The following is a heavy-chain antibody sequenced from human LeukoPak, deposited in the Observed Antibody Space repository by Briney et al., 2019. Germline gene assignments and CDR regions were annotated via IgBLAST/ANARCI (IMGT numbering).Heavy chain of an antibody. D-gene: IGHD2-15*01. CDR3: ARRRGPSSKYCSGGSCYYGWFDP. J-gene: IGHJ5*02. Sequence: SETLSLTCAVYGGSFSGYYWSWIRQPPGKGLEWIGEINHSGSTNYNPSLKSRVTISVDTSKNQFSLKLSSVTAADTAVYYCARRRGPSSKYCSGGSCYYGWFDPWGQGTLVTVSS. V-gene: IGHV4-34*01. CDR2: INHSGST. CDR1: GGSFSGYY.